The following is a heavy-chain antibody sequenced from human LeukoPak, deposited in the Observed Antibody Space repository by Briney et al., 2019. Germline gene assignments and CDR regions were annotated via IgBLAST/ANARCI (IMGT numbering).Heavy chain of an antibody. D-gene: IGHD3-10*01. Sequence: GASVKVSCKASGYTFTGYYMHWVRQAPGQGLEWMGWINPNSGGTNYAQKFQGRVTMTRDTSISTAYMELSRLRSDDTAVYYCARDDVFYYGSGSSFNDAFDIWGQGTMVTVSS. CDR3: ARDDVFYYGSGSSFNDAFDI. V-gene: IGHV1-2*02. CDR1: GYTFTGYY. CDR2: INPNSGGT. J-gene: IGHJ3*02.